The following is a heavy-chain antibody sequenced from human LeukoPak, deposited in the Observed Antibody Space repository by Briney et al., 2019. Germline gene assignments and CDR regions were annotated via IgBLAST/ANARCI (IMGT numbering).Heavy chain of an antibody. D-gene: IGHD5-18*01. CDR3: ARGEQLWSDRGFGY. CDR2: INHSGST. V-gene: IGHV4-34*01. J-gene: IGHJ4*02. Sequence: SETLSLTCAVYGGSFSGYYWSWIRQPPGKGLEWIGEINHSGSTNYNPSLKSRVTISVDTSKNQFSLKLSSVPAADTAVYYCARGEQLWSDRGFGYWGQGTLVTVSS. CDR1: GGSFSGYY.